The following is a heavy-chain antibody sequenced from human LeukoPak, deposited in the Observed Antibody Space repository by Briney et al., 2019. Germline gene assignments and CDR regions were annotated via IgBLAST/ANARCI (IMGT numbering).Heavy chain of an antibody. V-gene: IGHV3-23*01. CDR3: AKDGLDGRGYYYFDY. Sequence: GGSLRLSCAASGFTFSRYTMNWVRQAPGKGLEWVSVFSSSGSTHYADSVKGRFTISRDNSKNTPYLQMSSLRAEDTAVYYCAKDGLDGRGYYYFDYWGQGTLVTVSS. J-gene: IGHJ4*02. CDR2: FSSSGST. CDR1: GFTFSRYT. D-gene: IGHD3-22*01.